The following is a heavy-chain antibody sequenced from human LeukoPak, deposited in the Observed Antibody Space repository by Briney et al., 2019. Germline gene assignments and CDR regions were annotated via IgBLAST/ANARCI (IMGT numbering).Heavy chain of an antibody. V-gene: IGHV1-69*01. CDR3: RRGQLRQWQVEPFDY. D-gene: IGHD6-19*01. CDR2: VIPVFGTT. Sequence: GASVKVSCKASGGDFNNYGTSWVRQGPGPGLEWMGGVIPVFGTTKYAQKFHGRVTITADESTTTVYMELSGLTSEDTAVYYCRRGQLRQWQVEPFDYWGQGTLVAVSS. CDR1: GGDFNNYG. J-gene: IGHJ4*02.